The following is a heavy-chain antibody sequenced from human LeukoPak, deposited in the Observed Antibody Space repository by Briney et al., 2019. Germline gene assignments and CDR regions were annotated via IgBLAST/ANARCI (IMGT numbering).Heavy chain of an antibody. CDR2: IYYSGST. CDR3: ARLTIITMVRGWVSRSSYNWFDP. V-gene: IGHV4-39*01. D-gene: IGHD3-10*01. CDR1: GGSISSSSYY. J-gene: IGHJ5*02. Sequence: SETLSLTCTVSGGSISSSSYYWGWIRQPPGKGLEWIGSIYYSGSTYYNPSLKSRVTISVDTSKNQFSLKLSSVTAADTAVYYCARLTIITMVRGWVSRSSYNWFDPWGQGTLVTVSS.